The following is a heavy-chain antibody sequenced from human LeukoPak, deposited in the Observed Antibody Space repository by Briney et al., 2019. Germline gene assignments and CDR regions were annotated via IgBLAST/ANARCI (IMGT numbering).Heavy chain of an antibody. V-gene: IGHV1-69*13. CDR2: IIPIFGTA. D-gene: IGHD1-20*01. Sequence: GASVKVSCKASGGTSSSYAISWVRQAPGQGLEWMGGIIPIFGTANYAQKFQGRVTITADESTSTAYMELSSLRSEDTAVYYCATSPLITGTTQNPVYWGQGTLVTVSS. CDR3: ATSPLITGTTQNPVY. CDR1: GGTSSSYA. J-gene: IGHJ4*02.